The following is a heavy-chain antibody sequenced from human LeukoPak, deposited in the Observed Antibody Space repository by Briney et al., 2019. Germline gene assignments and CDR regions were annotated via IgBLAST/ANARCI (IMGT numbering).Heavy chain of an antibody. J-gene: IGHJ4*02. D-gene: IGHD3-10*01. CDR3: STVSPYYGSGTTSPDS. CDR1: GFPFSNAW. Sequence: GGSLRLSCAASGFPFSNAWMSWVRQAPGKGLEWVGRIKSKTEGGKSDYAAPGQGRFSMSRDDSENPLYLQMNGLNTEDTAVYYCSTVSPYYGSGTTSPDSWGQGTLVVVSS. CDR2: IKSKTEGGKS. V-gene: IGHV3-15*01.